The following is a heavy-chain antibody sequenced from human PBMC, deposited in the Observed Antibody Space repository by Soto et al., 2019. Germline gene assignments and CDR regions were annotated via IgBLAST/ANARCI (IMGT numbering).Heavy chain of an antibody. CDR2: IYPGDSDT. V-gene: IGHV5-51*01. J-gene: IGHJ6*03. CDR3: ARLPIVVVPAAQYYYYMDV. CDR1: GYSFTSYW. D-gene: IGHD2-2*01. Sequence: LGESLKISCKGSGYSFTSYWIGWVRQMPGKGLEWMGIIYPGDSDTRYSPSFQGQVTISADKSISTAYLQWSSLKASDTAMYYCARLPIVVVPAAQYYYYMDVWGKGTTVTVSS.